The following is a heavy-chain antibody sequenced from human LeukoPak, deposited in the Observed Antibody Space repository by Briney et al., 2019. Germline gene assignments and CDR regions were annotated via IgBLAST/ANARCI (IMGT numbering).Heavy chain of an antibody. CDR3: AKAPAGPEYSDNWRFGYNWFDP. V-gene: IGHV3-23*01. D-gene: IGHD1-1*01. CDR1: GFTFSNYG. Sequence: GGSLRLSGVASGFTFSNYGRSWFPRAPGRGLKWVSGIGTMGSAKYYADSVKGRFTISRDNSKNTLYLQMNSLRAEDTALYYCAKAPAGPEYSDNWRFGYNWFDPWGQGTLVTVSS. CDR2: IGTMGSAK. J-gene: IGHJ5*02.